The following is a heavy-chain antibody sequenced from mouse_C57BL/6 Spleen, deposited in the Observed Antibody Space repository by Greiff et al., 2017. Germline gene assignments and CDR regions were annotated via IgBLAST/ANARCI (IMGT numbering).Heavy chain of an antibody. CDR2: IYPGSGNT. CDR1: GYSFTSYY. J-gene: IGHJ3*01. V-gene: IGHV1-66*01. CDR3: ARSELTGTWFAY. Sequence: QVQLQQSGPELVKPGASVKISCKASGYSFTSYYIHWVKQRPGQGLEWIGWIYPGSGNTKYNEKFKGKATLTADTSSSTAYMQLSSLTSEDSAVYYCARSELTGTWFAYWGQGTLVTVSA. D-gene: IGHD4-1*01.